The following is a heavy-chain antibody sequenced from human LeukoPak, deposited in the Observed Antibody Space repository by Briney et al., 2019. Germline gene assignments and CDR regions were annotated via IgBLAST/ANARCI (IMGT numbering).Heavy chain of an antibody. D-gene: IGHD3-22*01. J-gene: IGHJ4*02. Sequence: ASVKVSCKASGYTFTGYYMHWVRQAPGQGLEWMGWINPNSGGTNYAQKFQGRVTMTRDTSISTAYMELSRLRSDDTAVYYCASYDSSGYHPPLFDYWGQGTLVTVSS. CDR2: INPNSGGT. V-gene: IGHV1-2*02. CDR1: GYTFTGYY. CDR3: ASYDSSGYHPPLFDY.